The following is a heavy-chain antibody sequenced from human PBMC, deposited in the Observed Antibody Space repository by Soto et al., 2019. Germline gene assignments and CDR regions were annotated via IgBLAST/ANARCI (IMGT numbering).Heavy chain of an antibody. J-gene: IGHJ4*02. Sequence: ASVKVSCKASGYTFSDYYIHWVRQAPGQGLQWMGCINPKRGDRRYAQMFRGWVFMTRDTSISTAYMEVSGLKSDDTAVYFCARGAEVGIELAAFDQWGQGTLVTASS. D-gene: IGHD2-8*02. CDR3: ARGAEVGIELAAFDQ. CDR2: INPKRGDR. V-gene: IGHV1-2*04. CDR1: GYTFSDYY.